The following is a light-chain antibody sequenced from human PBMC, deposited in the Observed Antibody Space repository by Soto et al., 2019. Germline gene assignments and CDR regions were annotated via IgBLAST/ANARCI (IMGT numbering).Light chain of an antibody. J-gene: IGKJ1*01. CDR2: DAS. V-gene: IGKV1-9*01. Sequence: DVQLTQSPSFMSASVGDRVSITCRASQGISTFLAWYQQHPGTAPKRLIYDASNLQSGVPSRFSGSGSGTEFSLTISSLQPEDFATYYCLQYNTYPRTFGQGTKVDIK. CDR1: QGISTF. CDR3: LQYNTYPRT.